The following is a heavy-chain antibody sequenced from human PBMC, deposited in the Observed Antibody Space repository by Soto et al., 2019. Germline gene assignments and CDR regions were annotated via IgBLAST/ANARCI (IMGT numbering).Heavy chain of an antibody. CDR3: TRGGYDFLDHAY. J-gene: IGHJ4*02. V-gene: IGHV4-31*03. D-gene: IGHD3-3*01. CDR2: ISYSGST. Sequence: QVQLQESGPGLVKPSQTLSLTCTVSGASISNAGYYWNWIRQRPGKGLEWIGYISYSGSTYYNPSLKSRLTISIDTSKSQFSLSLNSVTAADTAVYYCTRGGYDFLDHAYWGQGALVTVSS. CDR1: GASISNAGYY.